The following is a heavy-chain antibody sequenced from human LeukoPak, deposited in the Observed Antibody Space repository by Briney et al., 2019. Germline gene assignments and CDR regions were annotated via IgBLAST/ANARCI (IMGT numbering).Heavy chain of an antibody. J-gene: IGHJ4*02. D-gene: IGHD2-2*02. V-gene: IGHV4-31*03. CDR3: ARVVSDCGGARCYKGYLDY. CDR2: IHYSGST. Sequence: SETLSLTCSVSGASISSGDYFWTWIRQHPGKGLEWIGYIHYSGSTYYNPSLRSRMIISVDTSKNQFSLQLSSVIAVDTAVYYCARVVSDCGGARCYKGYLDYWGQGTLVTVSS. CDR1: GASISSGDYF.